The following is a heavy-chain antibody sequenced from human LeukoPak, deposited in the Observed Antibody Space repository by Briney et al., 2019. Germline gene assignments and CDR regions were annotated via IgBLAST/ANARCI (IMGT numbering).Heavy chain of an antibody. CDR1: VSNFATDW. D-gene: IGHD5-18*01. J-gene: IGHJ4*02. CDR3: ARHKSGYGYGD. CDR2: IFPADSDT. V-gene: IGHV5-51*01. Sequence: PGASLKISSMSSVSNFATDWIGWGRPLPGKGLEWMGIIFPADSDTRYNPSFQGQVTISADKSITTAYLQCSSLKAPAPAIFFCARHKSGYGYGDWGQGTLVTVSS.